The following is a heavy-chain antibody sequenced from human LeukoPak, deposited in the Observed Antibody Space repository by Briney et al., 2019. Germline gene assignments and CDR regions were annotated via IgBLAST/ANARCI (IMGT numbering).Heavy chain of an antibody. CDR1: GFTFSSNY. CDR2: IYSGGST. V-gene: IGHV3-53*01. CDR3: AREARGSYYDY. J-gene: IGHJ4*02. Sequence: GGSLRLSCAASGFTFSSNYMSWVRQAPGKGLEWVSVIYSGGSTYYADSVKGRFTISRDNSKNTLYLQMNSLRAEDTAVYYCAREARGSYYDYWGQGTLVTVSS. D-gene: IGHD1-26*01.